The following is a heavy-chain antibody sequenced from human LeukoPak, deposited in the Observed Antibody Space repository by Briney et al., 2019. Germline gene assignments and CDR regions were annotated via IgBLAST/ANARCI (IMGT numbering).Heavy chain of an antibody. Sequence: SETLSLTCAVYGGSFSGYYWSWIRQPPGKGLEWIGEINHSGSTNYNPSLKSRVTISVDTSKNQFSLKLSSVTAADTAVYYCARRRYRSGGSCYSVFDYWGQGTLVTVSS. CDR3: ARRRYRSGGSCYSVFDY. V-gene: IGHV4-34*01. D-gene: IGHD2-15*01. CDR1: GGSFSGYY. CDR2: INHSGST. J-gene: IGHJ4*02.